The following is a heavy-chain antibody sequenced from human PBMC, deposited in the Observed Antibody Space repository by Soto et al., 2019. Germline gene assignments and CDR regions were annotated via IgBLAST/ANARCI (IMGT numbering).Heavy chain of an antibody. CDR3: ARHVGLPWLVQVDY. V-gene: IGHV5-51*01. CDR1: GYRFSSYW. Sequence: LGESLKISCKGSGYRFSSYWIGWVRQMPGKGLEWMGIIYPVDSDTRYSPSFQGQVTISADKSISTAYLQWSSLKASDTAMYYCARHVGLPWLVQVDYWGQGTLVTVSS. D-gene: IGHD6-19*01. J-gene: IGHJ4*02. CDR2: IYPVDSDT.